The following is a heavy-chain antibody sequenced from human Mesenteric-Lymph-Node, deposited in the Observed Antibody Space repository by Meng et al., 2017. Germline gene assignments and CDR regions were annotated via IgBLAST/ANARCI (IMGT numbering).Heavy chain of an antibody. CDR1: GGSISSSRHY. CDR3: ARHDGGYGDYFDH. J-gene: IGHJ4*02. CDR2: IYYSGST. Sequence: QVQVQESGPGLVKPSETLSLTCTVSGGSISSSRHYWGWIRQPPGKGLEWIGSIYYSGSTYYNPSLRSRVTMSLDTSKNQFSLKLSSVTATDTAVYYCARHDGGYGDYFDHWGQGTLVTVSS. V-gene: IGHV4-39*01. D-gene: IGHD5-12*01.